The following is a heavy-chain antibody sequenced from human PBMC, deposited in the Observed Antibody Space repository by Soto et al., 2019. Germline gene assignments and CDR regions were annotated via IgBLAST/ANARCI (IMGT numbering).Heavy chain of an antibody. CDR2: MNPNSGNT. V-gene: IGHV1-8*01. CDR3: AKIAVAEAYYFDY. CDR1: GYTFTSYD. J-gene: IGHJ4*02. D-gene: IGHD6-19*01. Sequence: QVQLVQSGAEVKKPGASVKVSCKASGYTFTSYDINWVRQATGQGLEWMGWMNPNSGNTGYAQKFQGRVTMTRNTSTTTAYMELSSLRSEDTAAYYCAKIAVAEAYYFDYWGQGTLVTVSS.